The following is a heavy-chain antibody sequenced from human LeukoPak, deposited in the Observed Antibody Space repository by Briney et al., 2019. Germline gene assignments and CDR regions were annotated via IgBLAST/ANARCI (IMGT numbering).Heavy chain of an antibody. CDR2: IYYSGST. CDR3: ARHGGYDSSGLSPESWFDP. J-gene: IGHJ5*02. Sequence: SETLSLTCTVSGGSISSSSYYWGWIRQPPGKGLEWIGSIYYSGSTYYNPSLKSRVTISVDTSKNQFSLKLSSVIAADTAVYYCARHGGYDSSGLSPESWFDPWGQGTLVTVSS. D-gene: IGHD3-22*01. V-gene: IGHV4-39*01. CDR1: GGSISSSSYY.